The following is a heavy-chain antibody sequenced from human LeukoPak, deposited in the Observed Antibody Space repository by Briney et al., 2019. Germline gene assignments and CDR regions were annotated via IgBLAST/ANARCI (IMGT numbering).Heavy chain of an antibody. CDR3: RRGYSYDSYLIDY. J-gene: IGHJ4*02. D-gene: IGHD3-22*01. CDR1: GGSLSISY. CDR2: LYYRGST. V-gene: IGHV4-59*01. Sequence: PSETLSLTRTVSGGSLSISYGSCIREPPERGRECIGYLYYRGSTKYTPSLKCRVHISVDTSKTQFSLKLSSVTAGHSALYYCRRGYSYDSYLIDYWGQGTLVTVSS.